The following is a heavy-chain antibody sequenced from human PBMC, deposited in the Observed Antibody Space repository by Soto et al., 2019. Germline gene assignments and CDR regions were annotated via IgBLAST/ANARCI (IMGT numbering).Heavy chain of an antibody. J-gene: IGHJ4*02. CDR1: GGTFSSYA. Sequence: QVQLVQSGAEVRQPASSVKVSCETSGGTFSSYAVSWVRQAPGRGLEWMGGIVPIVDTSTYAQKFQGRVTITADESTSTVYMELSSLRSDDTAVYYCVRVVAIPGYPDNWGQGTLVTVSS. CDR2: IVPIVDTS. V-gene: IGHV1-69*12. D-gene: IGHD5-12*01. CDR3: VRVVAIPGYPDN.